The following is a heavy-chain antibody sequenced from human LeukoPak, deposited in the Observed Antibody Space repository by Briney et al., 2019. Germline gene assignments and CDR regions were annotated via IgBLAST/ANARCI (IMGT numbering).Heavy chain of an antibody. Sequence: GSLRLSCAASGFTFSSYAMSCVRQAPGKGLEWVSAISGSGGSTYYADSVKGRFTISRDNSKNTLYLQMNSLRAEDTAVYYCAKDPLYYDILTGYYATYFDYWGQGTLVTVSS. CDR2: ISGSGGST. D-gene: IGHD3-9*01. J-gene: IGHJ4*02. V-gene: IGHV3-23*01. CDR1: GFTFSSYA. CDR3: AKDPLYYDILTGYYATYFDY.